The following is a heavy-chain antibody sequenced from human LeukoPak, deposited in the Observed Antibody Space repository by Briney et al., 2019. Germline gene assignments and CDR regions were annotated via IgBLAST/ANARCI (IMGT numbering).Heavy chain of an antibody. D-gene: IGHD6-19*01. CDR2: IYHSGST. CDR1: GYSISSGYY. V-gene: IGHV4-38-2*02. J-gene: IGHJ4*02. CDR3: ASLGAIAVAGTAGFDY. Sequence: KPSETLSLTCTVSGYSISSGYYWGWIRQPPGKGLEWIGSIYHSGSTYYNPSLKSRVTISVDTSKNQFSLKLSSVTAADTAVYYCASLGAIAVAGTAGFDYWGQGTLVTVSS.